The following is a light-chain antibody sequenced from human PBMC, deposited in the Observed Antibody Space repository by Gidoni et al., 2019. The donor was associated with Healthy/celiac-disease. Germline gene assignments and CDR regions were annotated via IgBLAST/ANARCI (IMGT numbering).Light chain of an antibody. CDR3: AAWDDGLNGWV. CDR1: SSNIGSNT. CDR2: YNN. Sequence: QSVLTQPPSASGTPGQRVTISCSGSSSNIGSNTVNWYQQLPGTAPKLLIYYNNQRPSGVPDRFSGSKSGTSASLAISGLQSEDEADYYCAAWDDGLNGWVFGGGTKLTVL. V-gene: IGLV1-44*01. J-gene: IGLJ3*02.